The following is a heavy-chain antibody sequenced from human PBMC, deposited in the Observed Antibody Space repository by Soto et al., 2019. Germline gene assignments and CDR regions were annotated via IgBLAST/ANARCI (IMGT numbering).Heavy chain of an antibody. D-gene: IGHD3-22*01. CDR1: GFIFSDYS. Sequence: EVQVLESGGGLVQPGGSLRLSCVASGFIFSDYSMAWVRQTPEKGLEWISGMSIGYEKTFYGDSVQGRFTVSRDSSKSTLYLQMTSLRPDDTAVYYCASGAGFYYDTSRYWGQGTLVTVSS. V-gene: IGHV3-23*01. CDR3: ASGAGFYYDTSRY. CDR2: MSIGYEKT. J-gene: IGHJ4*02.